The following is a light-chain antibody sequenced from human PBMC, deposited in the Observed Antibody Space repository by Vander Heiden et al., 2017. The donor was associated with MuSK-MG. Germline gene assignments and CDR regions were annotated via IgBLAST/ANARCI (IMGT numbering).Light chain of an antibody. V-gene: IGKV1-8*01. J-gene: IGKJ1*01. CDR3: QQDDSYPRT. CDR2: AAS. Sequence: AIRITQSPSSFSASTGDRATITCRASQGINSYLAWYQQKPGKAPKLLIYAASTLQSGVPSRFSGSGSGTDFTLTISCLQSEDFTTYYCQQDDSYPRTFGPGTKVEIK. CDR1: QGINSY.